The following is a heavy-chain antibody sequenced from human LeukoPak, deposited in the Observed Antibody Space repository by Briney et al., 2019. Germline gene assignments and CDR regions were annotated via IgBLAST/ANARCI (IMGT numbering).Heavy chain of an antibody. D-gene: IGHD3-22*01. CDR1: GGSISSYY. J-gene: IGHJ4*02. CDR3: AGGGVYYYDSSGLDY. Sequence: PSETLSLTCTVPGGSISSYYWSWIRQPPGKGLEWIGYFYYNGSTYHNPSLKSRVTISGDTSKNQFSLKLSSVTAADTAVYYCAGGGVYYYDSSGLDYWGQGTLVTVSS. CDR2: FYYNGST. V-gene: IGHV4-59*01.